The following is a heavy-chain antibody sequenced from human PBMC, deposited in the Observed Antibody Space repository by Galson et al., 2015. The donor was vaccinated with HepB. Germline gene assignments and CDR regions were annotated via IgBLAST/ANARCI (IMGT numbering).Heavy chain of an antibody. Sequence: SLRLSCAASGFTFSNYGMSWVRQAPGKGLECVAAISRAGDTSDYAESVKGRFTVSRDSSKSTLYLQMSGLRAEDTARYYCVRGTTAPDYWAQGTRVTVSS. J-gene: IGHJ4*02. CDR3: VRGTTAPDY. CDR2: ISRAGDTS. V-gene: IGHV3-23*01. D-gene: IGHD2/OR15-2a*01. CDR1: GFTFSNYG.